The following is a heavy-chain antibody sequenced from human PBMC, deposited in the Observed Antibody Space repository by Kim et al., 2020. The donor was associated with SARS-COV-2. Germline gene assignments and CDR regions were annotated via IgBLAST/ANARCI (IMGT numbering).Heavy chain of an antibody. CDR2: ISSSSSTV. CDR1: GFNFNSYS. CDR3: ARCPLSMTMVRGMITTTLFDDYNMDA. J-gene: IGHJ6*02. Sequence: GGSLRLSCTVSGFNFNSYSMNWVRQAPGKGLEWVSYISSSSSTVYYAGSVRGRFTISRDNAKNSLFLQMNSLRDDDTADYYCARCPLSMTMVRGMITTTLFDDYNMDAWGQGTTVTVSS. D-gene: IGHD3-10*01. V-gene: IGHV3-48*02.